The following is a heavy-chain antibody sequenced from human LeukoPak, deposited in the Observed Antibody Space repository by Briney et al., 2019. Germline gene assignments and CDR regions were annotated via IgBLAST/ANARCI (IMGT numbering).Heavy chain of an antibody. J-gene: IGHJ4*02. CDR2: VKGDGVIT. V-gene: IGHV3-43*02. CDR1: GFTFNAYA. D-gene: IGHD6-19*01. Sequence: GGSLRLSCAASGFTFNAYAIHWVRQAPGKGLEWVSLVKGDGVITDYANSVKGRFTVSRDNSKNSLYLQMSNLRTEDTALYYCVRDTGSGWDFDYWGQGTLVTVSS. CDR3: VRDTGSGWDFDY.